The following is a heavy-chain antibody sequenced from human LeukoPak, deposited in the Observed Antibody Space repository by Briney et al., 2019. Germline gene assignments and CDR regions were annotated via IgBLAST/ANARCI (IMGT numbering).Heavy chain of an antibody. V-gene: IGHV4-59*12. D-gene: IGHD6-13*01. CDR1: GDSISSYY. J-gene: IGHJ4*02. Sequence: SETLPLTCTVSGDSISSYYWSWIRQPPGKGLEWIGNIFYSGCPNYNPSVTSRVTTSFDTSKDKFSLKLSFVTAADTAVYYCARVGHMVAAGTYDYWGQGTLVTVSS. CDR3: ARVGHMVAAGTYDY. CDR2: IFYSGCP.